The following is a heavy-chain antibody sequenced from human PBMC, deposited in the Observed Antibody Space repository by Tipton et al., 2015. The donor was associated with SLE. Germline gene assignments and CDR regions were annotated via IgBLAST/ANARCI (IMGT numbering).Heavy chain of an antibody. Sequence: TLSLTCTVSGGSISRHYWSCIWQPPGKGLEWIGYIYYSGSTNYNPSLKSRVTISVDTSKNQFSLKLSSVTAADTAVYYCAREGCSSTSCPYYMDVWGKGTTVTVSS. D-gene: IGHD2-2*01. CDR3: AREGCSSTSCPYYMDV. CDR2: IYYSGST. J-gene: IGHJ6*03. V-gene: IGHV4-59*11. CDR1: GGSISRHY.